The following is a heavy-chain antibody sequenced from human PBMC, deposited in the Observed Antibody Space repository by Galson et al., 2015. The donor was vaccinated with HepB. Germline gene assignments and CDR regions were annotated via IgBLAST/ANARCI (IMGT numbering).Heavy chain of an antibody. Sequence: SVKVSCKASGGTFSSYAISWVRQAPGQGLEWMGGIIPIFGTANYAQKFQGRVTITADESTSTAYMELSSLRSEDTAVYYCANRPYDILTGSSGGMDVWGQGTTVTVSS. J-gene: IGHJ6*02. V-gene: IGHV1-69*13. D-gene: IGHD3-9*01. CDR1: GGTFSSYA. CDR2: IIPIFGTA. CDR3: ANRPYDILTGSSGGMDV.